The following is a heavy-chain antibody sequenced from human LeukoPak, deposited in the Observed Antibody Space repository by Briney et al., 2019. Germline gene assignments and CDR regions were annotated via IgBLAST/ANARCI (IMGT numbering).Heavy chain of an antibody. CDR1: GYTFTGYY. CDR3: ASSGPIGDAFDI. Sequence: ASVKLSCKASGYTFTGYYVHWVRQAPGQGLEWMGMINANSGDTNYAQKLQGRVTMTTDTSTSTAYMELRSLRSDDTAVYYCASSGPIGDAFDIWGQGTMVTVSS. V-gene: IGHV1-18*04. D-gene: IGHD1-26*01. CDR2: INANSGDT. J-gene: IGHJ3*02.